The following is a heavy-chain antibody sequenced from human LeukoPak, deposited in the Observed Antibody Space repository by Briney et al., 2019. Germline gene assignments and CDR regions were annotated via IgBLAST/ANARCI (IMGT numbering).Heavy chain of an antibody. V-gene: IGHV1-69*04. CDR3: AKSSRPYYYYYYGMDV. Sequence: ASVKVSCKASGGTLSSYAISWVRQAPGQGLEWMGRIIPILGIANYAQKFQGRVTITADKSTSTAYMELSSLRSEDTAVYYCAKSSRPYYYYYYGMDVWGQGTTVTVSS. D-gene: IGHD2-2*01. CDR2: IIPILGIA. J-gene: IGHJ6*02. CDR1: GGTLSSYA.